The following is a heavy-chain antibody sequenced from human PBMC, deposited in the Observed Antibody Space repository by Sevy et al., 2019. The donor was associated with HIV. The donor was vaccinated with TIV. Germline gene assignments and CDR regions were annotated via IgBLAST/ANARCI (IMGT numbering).Heavy chain of an antibody. D-gene: IGHD3-3*01. V-gene: IGHV5-51*01. CDR2: IYPGDSDT. CDR3: ARQGQFGWFDP. J-gene: IGHJ5*02. CDR1: GYKFTTYW. Sequence: GESLKISCKGSGYKFTTYWIGWVRQMPRKGLEWMGIIYPGDSDTRYSPSFQGQVTISADKSISTTYLQLSSLEASDTAMYYCARQGQFGWFDPWGQGTLVTVSS.